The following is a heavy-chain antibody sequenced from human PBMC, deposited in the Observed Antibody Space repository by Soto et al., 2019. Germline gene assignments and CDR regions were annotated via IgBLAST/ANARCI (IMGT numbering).Heavy chain of an antibody. CDR2: IYHSGST. Sequence: SETLSLTCTVSGGSISSYYWSWIRQPPGKGLEWIGYIYHSGSTNYNPSLKSRVTISVDTSKNQFSLKLSSVTAADTAVYYCARERVWALESYYMDVWGKGTTVTVSS. J-gene: IGHJ6*03. V-gene: IGHV4-59*01. D-gene: IGHD3-16*01. CDR1: GGSISSYY. CDR3: ARERVWALESYYMDV.